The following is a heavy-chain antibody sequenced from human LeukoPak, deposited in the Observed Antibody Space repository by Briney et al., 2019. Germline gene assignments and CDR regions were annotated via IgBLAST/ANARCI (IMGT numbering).Heavy chain of an antibody. CDR2: IWYDGSNK. J-gene: IGHJ3*01. CDR1: GFTFSSYG. D-gene: IGHD5-18*01. CDR3: ARDWRAMNAFDV. Sequence: GGSLRLSCAASGFTFSSYGMHWVRQAPGKGLEWVAVIWYDGSNKYYADSVKGRFTISRDNSKNTLYLQMNSLRAEDTAVYYCARDWRAMNAFDVWGQGTMVTVSS. V-gene: IGHV3-33*01.